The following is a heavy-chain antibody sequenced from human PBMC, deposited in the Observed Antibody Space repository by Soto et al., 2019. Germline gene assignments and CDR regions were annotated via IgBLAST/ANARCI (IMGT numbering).Heavy chain of an antibody. CDR2: INWNGGST. D-gene: IGHD3-22*01. V-gene: IGHV3-20*04. CDR1: GFTFDDYG. Sequence: EVQLVESGGGVVRPGGSLRLSCAASGFTFDDYGMSWVRQAPGKGLEWVSGINWNGGSTGYADSVKGRFTISRDNXXTXLXLQMNSLRAEDTAWYYCARGHGTHYYDSSVYRDAFDIWAKGQWSPSLQ. J-gene: IGHJ3*02. CDR3: ARGHGTHYYDSSVYRDAFDI.